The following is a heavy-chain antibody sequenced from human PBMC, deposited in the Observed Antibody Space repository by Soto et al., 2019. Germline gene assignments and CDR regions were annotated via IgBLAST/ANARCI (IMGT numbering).Heavy chain of an antibody. CDR2: ITGGGGDT. V-gene: IGHV3-23*01. D-gene: IGHD3-3*01. CDR1: GFSFSNYV. J-gene: IGHJ4*02. CDR3: GADVTFDFSGGHPFRY. Sequence: GGSLRLSCTASGFSFSNYVMTWVRQAPGKGLDWVSTITGGGGDTHYADSVKGRFTISRDNSKNTLYLLMTTLRGDDTAVYFCGADVTFDFSGGHPFRYWGQGNLVTVSS.